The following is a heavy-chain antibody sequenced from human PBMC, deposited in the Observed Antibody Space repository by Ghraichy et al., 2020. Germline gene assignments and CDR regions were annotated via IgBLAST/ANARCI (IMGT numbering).Heavy chain of an antibody. CDR3: ARSWGVAQDYYYYYDMDV. V-gene: IGHV3-21*01. CDR1: GFTFSSYS. Sequence: LTCAASGFTFSSYSMNWVRQAPGKGLEWVSSISSTSSYIYYADSVKGRFTISRDNARNSLYLQMNSLRAEDTAVYYCARSWGVAQDYYYYYDMDVWGQGTTVTVSS. CDR2: ISSTSSYI. D-gene: IGHD3-16*01. J-gene: IGHJ6*02.